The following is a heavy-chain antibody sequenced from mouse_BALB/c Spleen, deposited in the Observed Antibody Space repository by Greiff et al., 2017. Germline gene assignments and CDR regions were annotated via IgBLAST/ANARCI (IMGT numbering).Heavy chain of an antibody. CDR2: INPYNGAT. J-gene: IGHJ3*01. CDR1: GYSFTGYY. D-gene: IGHD2-2*01. V-gene: IGHV1-31*01. CDR3: AREVTGGTFAY. Sequence: VQLQQSGPELVKPGASVKISCKASGYSFTGYYMHWVKQSHVKSLEWIGRINPYNGATSYNQNFKDKASLTVDKSSSTAYMELHSLTSEDSAVYYCAREVTGGTFAYWGQGTLVTVSA.